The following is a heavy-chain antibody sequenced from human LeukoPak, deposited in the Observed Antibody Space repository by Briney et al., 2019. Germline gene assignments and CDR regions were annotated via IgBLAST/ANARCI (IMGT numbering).Heavy chain of an antibody. Sequence: SETLSLTCTVSGGSLSSGGYYWGWIRQPPGKGLEWIGSIYYSGSTYYNPSLKSRVTISVDTSKNQFSLKLSSVTAADTAVYYCASEVGYCSGGSCYYFDYWGQGTLVTVSS. J-gene: IGHJ4*02. CDR1: GGSLSSGGYY. V-gene: IGHV4-39*01. CDR3: ASEVGYCSGGSCYYFDY. D-gene: IGHD2-15*01. CDR2: IYYSGST.